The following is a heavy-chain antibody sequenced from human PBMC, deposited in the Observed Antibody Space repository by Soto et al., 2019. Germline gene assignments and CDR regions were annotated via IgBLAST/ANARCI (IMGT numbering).Heavy chain of an antibody. CDR2: ISGSGGST. CDR3: AKDPIGRGGPRGYYFDY. J-gene: IGHJ4*02. V-gene: IGHV3-23*01. D-gene: IGHD3-10*01. CDR1: GFTFSSYA. Sequence: GGSLRLSCAASGFTFSSYAMSWVRQAPGKGLEWVSAISGSGGSTYYADSVKGRFTISRDNSKNTLYLQMNSLRAEDTAVYYCAKDPIGRGGPRGYYFDYWGQGTLVTVSS.